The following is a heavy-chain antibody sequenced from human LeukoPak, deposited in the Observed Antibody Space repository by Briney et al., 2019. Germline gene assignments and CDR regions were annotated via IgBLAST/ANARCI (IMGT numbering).Heavy chain of an antibody. D-gene: IGHD3-10*01. CDR1: GFIFSASP. J-gene: IGHJ4*02. CDR2: IRSKANNYAT. Sequence: GGSLRLSCAASGFIFSASPMHWVRQASGKGLEWIGRIRSKANNYATAYAASVKGRFTISRDDSKNTAYLQMNSLKTDDTAIYYCTKQSYIGAALGDYWGQGILVTVSS. CDR3: TKQSYIGAALGDY. V-gene: IGHV3-73*01.